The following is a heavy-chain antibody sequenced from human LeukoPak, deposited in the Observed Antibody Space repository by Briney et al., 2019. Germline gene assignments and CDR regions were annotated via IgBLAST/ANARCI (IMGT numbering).Heavy chain of an antibody. V-gene: IGHV4-59*12. D-gene: IGHD3-22*01. CDR1: GGSIGSYY. CDR3: ARGRGYYDSSGYYRRNNWFDP. CDR2: IYYSGST. Sequence: PSETLSLTCTVPGGSIGSYYWSWIRQPPGKGLEWIGYIYYSGSTNYNPSLKSRVTISVDTSKDQFSLKLSSVTAADTAVYYCARGRGYYDSSGYYRRNNWFDPWGQGTLVTVSS. J-gene: IGHJ5*02.